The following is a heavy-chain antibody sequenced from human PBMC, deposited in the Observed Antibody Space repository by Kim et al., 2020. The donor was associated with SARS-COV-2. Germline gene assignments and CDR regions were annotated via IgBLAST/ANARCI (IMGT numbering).Heavy chain of an antibody. CDR3: ARGVSSGYKHFDC. Sequence: NYNPSIKNGVTISGDKSKNQFSLTLTSVTAAETAVYYWARGVSSGYKHFDCWGQGTLVTVSS. J-gene: IGHJ4*02. D-gene: IGHD5-12*01. V-gene: IGHV4-59*09.